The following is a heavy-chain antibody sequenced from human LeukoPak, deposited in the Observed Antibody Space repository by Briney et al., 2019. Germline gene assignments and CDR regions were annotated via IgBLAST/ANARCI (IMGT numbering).Heavy chain of an antibody. D-gene: IGHD3/OR15-3a*01. CDR1: GGSISSSSYY. CDR2: IYYSGST. CDR3: ARQTGSGLFILP. J-gene: IGHJ4*02. Sequence: PSETLSLTCTVSGGSISSSSYYWGWIRQPPGKGLEWIGSIYYSGSTYYNPSLKSRITISVDTSKNQFSLKLTSVTAADTAVYYCARQTGSGLFILPGGQGTLVTVSS. V-gene: IGHV4-39*01.